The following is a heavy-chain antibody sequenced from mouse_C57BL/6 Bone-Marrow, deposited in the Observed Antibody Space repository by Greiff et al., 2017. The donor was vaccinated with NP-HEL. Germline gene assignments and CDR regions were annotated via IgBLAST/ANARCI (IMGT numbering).Heavy chain of an antibody. CDR1: GYSITSGYY. Sequence: DVQLVESGPGLVKPSQSLSLTCSVTGYSITSGYYWNWIRQYPGNKLEWMAYISYDGNSNYNPSLKNRFSITRDTSKNQFFLKLNSVTTEDTATYFCAREGGYYGSPFAYWGQGTLVTVSA. D-gene: IGHD1-1*01. CDR2: ISYDGNS. CDR3: AREGGYYGSPFAY. J-gene: IGHJ3*01. V-gene: IGHV3-6*01.